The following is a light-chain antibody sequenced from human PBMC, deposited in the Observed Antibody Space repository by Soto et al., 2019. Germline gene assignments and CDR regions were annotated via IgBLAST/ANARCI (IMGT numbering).Light chain of an antibody. CDR1: QSISSY. CDR3: EESYSTPTWT. J-gene: IGKJ1*01. V-gene: IGKV1-39*01. Sequence: DIQMTQSPSSLSASVGDRVTITCRASQSISSYLNWYQQKPGKAPKLLIYAASSLQSGIPSRFSGSGSGTDFNLTICSPQPEDFATYYCEESYSTPTWTYGQGTKVEIK. CDR2: AAS.